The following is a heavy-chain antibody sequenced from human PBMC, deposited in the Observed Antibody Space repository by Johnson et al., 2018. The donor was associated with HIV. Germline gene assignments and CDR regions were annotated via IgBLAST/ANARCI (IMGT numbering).Heavy chain of an antibody. CDR2: IRYDGSNK. V-gene: IGHV3-30*02. CDR3: ARDRGRQLKLGAFDI. D-gene: IGHD6-13*01. CDR1: GFTFSSYG. Sequence: QVQLVESGGGVVQPGGSLRLSCAASGFTFSSYGMHWVRQAPGKGLEWVAFIRYDGSNKYYADSVKGRFTISRDISKNTLYLQMNSLRAEDTAVYYCARDRGRQLKLGAFDIWCQGTMVTVSS. J-gene: IGHJ3*02.